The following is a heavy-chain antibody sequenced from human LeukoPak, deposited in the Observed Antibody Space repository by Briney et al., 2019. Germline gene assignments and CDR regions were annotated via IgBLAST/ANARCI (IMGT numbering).Heavy chain of an antibody. V-gene: IGHV4-4*07. CDR3: VRDSRANYFDY. CDR1: GGSITLYY. J-gene: IGHJ4*02. Sequence: SETLSLTCTVSGGSITLYYWTWIRQPAGQGLEWIGRIHNSGTTNYNPSLKSRVTLSLDTSKNQFSLKMTSVTAADTAVYYCVRDSRANYFDYWGQGIRVTVSS. CDR2: IHNSGTT.